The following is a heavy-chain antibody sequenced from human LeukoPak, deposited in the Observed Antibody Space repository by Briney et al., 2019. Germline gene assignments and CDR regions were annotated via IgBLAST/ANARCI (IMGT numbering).Heavy chain of an antibody. Sequence: WSLRLSCAASGFTFSSYAMSWVRQAPGKGLEWVSAISGSGGSTYYADSVKGRFTISRDNSKNTLYLQMNSLRAEDTAVYYCATTNRYSGSYRDFDYWGQGTLVTVSS. CDR3: ATTNRYSGSYRDFDY. CDR2: ISGSGGST. V-gene: IGHV3-23*01. J-gene: IGHJ4*02. D-gene: IGHD1-26*01. CDR1: GFTFSSYA.